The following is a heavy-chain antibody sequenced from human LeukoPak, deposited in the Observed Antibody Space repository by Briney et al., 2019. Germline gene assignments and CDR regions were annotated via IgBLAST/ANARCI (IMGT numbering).Heavy chain of an antibody. J-gene: IGHJ4*02. Sequence: PGGSLRLSCAASGFTFSGYSMNWVRQAPGKGLEWVSYISSSSSTIYYADSVKGRFTISRDNAKNSLYLQMNSLRAEDTAVYYCARDHVLGYWGQGTLVTVSS. CDR3: ARDHVLGY. D-gene: IGHD6-6*01. CDR1: GFTFSGYS. V-gene: IGHV3-48*04. CDR2: ISSSSSTI.